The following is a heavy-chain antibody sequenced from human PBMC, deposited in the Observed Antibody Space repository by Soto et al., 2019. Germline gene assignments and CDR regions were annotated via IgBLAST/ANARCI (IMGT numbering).Heavy chain of an antibody. J-gene: IGHJ4*02. CDR2: INPNSGGT. D-gene: IGHD3-10*01. CDR1: GYTFTGYY. CDR3: VKVRGVINAYDY. V-gene: IGHV1-2*02. Sequence: GASVKVSCKASGYTFTGYYMHWVRQAPGQGLEWMGWINPNSGGTNYAQKFQGRVTMTRDTSISTAYMELSRLRSDDTAVYYCVKVRGVINAYDYWGQGTLVTVSS.